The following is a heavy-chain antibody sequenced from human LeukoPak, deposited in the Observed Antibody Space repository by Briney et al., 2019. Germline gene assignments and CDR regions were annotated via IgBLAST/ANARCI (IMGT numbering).Heavy chain of an antibody. V-gene: IGHV3-23*01. CDR1: GFTFINYA. J-gene: IGHJ3*02. D-gene: IGHD2-15*01. CDR2: ISGSGGST. CDR3: AKDHCSGGNCIDAFDI. Sequence: GGSLRLSCAASGFTFINYAMSWVRLAPGKGLEWVSGISGSGGSTYYADSVKGRFTISRDNSKNTLYLQMNSLRAEDTARYYCAKDHCSGGNCIDAFDIWGQGTMVTVSS.